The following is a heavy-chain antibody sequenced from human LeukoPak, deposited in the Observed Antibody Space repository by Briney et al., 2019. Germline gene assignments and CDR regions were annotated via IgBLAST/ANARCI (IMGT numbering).Heavy chain of an antibody. J-gene: IGHJ4*02. D-gene: IGHD5-12*01. V-gene: IGHV1-69*05. CDR1: GGTFSSYA. Sequence: GASVKVSCEASGGTFSSYAISWVRQAPGQGLEWMGGIIPIFGTANYGQKFQGRVTITTDESTSTAYMELSSMRSEDTAVYYCASWGYSGYEMGVTFDYWGQGTLVTVSS. CDR3: ASWGYSGYEMGVTFDY. CDR2: IIPIFGTA.